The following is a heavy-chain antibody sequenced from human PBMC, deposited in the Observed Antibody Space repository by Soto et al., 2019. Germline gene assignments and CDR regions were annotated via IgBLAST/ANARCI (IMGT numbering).Heavy chain of an antibody. D-gene: IGHD2-2*01. CDR3: ASNLGYCSSTSCPLPDY. Sequence: GGSLRLSCAASGFTFSSYAMHWVRQAPGKGLEWVAVISYDGSNKYYADSVKGRFTISRDNSKNTLYLQMNSLRAEDTAVYYCASNLGYCSSTSCPLPDYWGQGTLVTVSS. V-gene: IGHV3-30-3*01. CDR1: GFTFSSYA. CDR2: ISYDGSNK. J-gene: IGHJ4*02.